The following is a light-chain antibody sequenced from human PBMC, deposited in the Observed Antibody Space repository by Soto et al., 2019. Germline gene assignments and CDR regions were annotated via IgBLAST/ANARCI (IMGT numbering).Light chain of an antibody. CDR3: LQHNSFPFA. V-gene: IGKV1-17*01. J-gene: IGKJ3*01. CDR2: TTS. CDR1: QGVGDR. Sequence: DIQVTQSPSSLSASVGDRVTITCRVSQGVGDRLAWYQQKPGNAPKRLIHTTSILESGVPSRFSGSGSGTEFTLTISSLQPDDLATYYCLQHNSFPFAFGPGTRVDLK.